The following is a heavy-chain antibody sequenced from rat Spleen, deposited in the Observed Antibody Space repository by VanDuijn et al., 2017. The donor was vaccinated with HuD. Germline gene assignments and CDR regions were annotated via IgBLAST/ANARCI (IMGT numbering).Heavy chain of an antibody. J-gene: IGHJ2*01. CDR2: ISSAGGRN. V-gene: IGHV5-29*01. Sequence: EVQLVESDGGLVQPGRSLKLSCAASGFTFSDYYMAWVRQAPTKGLEWVATISSAGGRNFYRDSVKGRFTISRDNAKSSLYLQMDSLRSGDTATYYYARHGYNSYFDSWGQGVRVTVSS. D-gene: IGHD1-9*01. CDR3: ARHGYNSYFDS. CDR1: GFTFSDYY.